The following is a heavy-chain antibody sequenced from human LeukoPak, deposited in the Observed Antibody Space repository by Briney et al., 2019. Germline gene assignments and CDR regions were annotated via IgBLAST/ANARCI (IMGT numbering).Heavy chain of an antibody. Sequence: GGSLRLSCAASGFTFSSYSMNWVRQAPGKGLEWVSSISSSSSYIYYADSVKGRFTISRDNAKNSLYPQMNSLRAEDTAVYYCARGDSSRGYYYMDVWGRGTTVTVSS. CDR2: ISSSSSYI. J-gene: IGHJ6*03. CDR3: ARGDSSRGYYYMDV. D-gene: IGHD2-21*01. V-gene: IGHV3-21*01. CDR1: GFTFSSYS.